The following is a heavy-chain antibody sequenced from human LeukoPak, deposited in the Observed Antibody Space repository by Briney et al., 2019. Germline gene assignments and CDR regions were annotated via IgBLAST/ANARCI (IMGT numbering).Heavy chain of an antibody. CDR1: GGSISSHY. V-gene: IGHV4-59*11. CDR2: IYYSGST. D-gene: IGHD5-18*01. CDR3: ARGGGYSYGRRNFDY. J-gene: IGHJ4*02. Sequence: SETLSLTCTVSGGSISSHYWSWIRQPPGKGLEWIGYIYYSGSTNYNPSLKSQVTISVDTSKNQFSLKLSSVTAADTAVYYCARGGGYSYGRRNFDYWGQGTLVTVSS.